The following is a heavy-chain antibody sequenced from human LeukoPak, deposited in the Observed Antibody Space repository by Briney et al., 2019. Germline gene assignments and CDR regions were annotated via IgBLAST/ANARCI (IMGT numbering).Heavy chain of an antibody. J-gene: IGHJ4*02. CDR1: GGPINNNIHY. V-gene: IGHV4-39*07. D-gene: IGHD6-6*01. CDR3: ARGARYFDY. Sequence: SETLSLTCTVSGGPINNNIHYWGWIRQPPGKGLEWIGTIFYCGQTYYSLSLKSRVTISVDTSKNQFSLELRSVTAADTAVYYCARGARYFDYWGQGTLVTVSS. CDR2: IFYCGQT.